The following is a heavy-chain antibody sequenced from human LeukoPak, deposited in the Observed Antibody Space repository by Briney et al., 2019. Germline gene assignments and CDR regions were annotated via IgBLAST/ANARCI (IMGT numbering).Heavy chain of an antibody. J-gene: IGHJ4*02. V-gene: IGHV3-30*04. D-gene: IGHD6-19*01. Sequence: GGSLRHSCAGSGFTFSSYTMHWVRQAPSKGLECMAVISYDGSNKYYADSVKGRFTVSRDNSKNTLYLQMNSLRAEDTAVYYCARRGAVAGKLDYWGQGTLVTVSS. CDR3: ARRGAVAGKLDY. CDR2: ISYDGSNK. CDR1: GFTFSSYT.